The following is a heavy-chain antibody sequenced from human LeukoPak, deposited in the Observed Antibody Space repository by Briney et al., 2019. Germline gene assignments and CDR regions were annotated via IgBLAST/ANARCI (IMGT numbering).Heavy chain of an antibody. CDR2: INSDGSST. CDR3: ARDSYADPYCAGDCYSGWYFDL. J-gene: IGHJ2*01. CDR1: GFTFSSYW. Sequence: GGSLRLSCAASGFTFSSYWMHWVRQAPGKGLVWVSRINSDGSSTSYADSVKGRFTLSRDNAKNTLYLQMNSLRAEDTAVYYCARDSYADPYCAGDCYSGWYFDLWGRGTLVTVSS. V-gene: IGHV3-74*01. D-gene: IGHD2-21*02.